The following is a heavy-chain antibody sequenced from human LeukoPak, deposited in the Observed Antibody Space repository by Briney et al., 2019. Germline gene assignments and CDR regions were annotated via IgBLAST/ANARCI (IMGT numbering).Heavy chain of an antibody. D-gene: IGHD3-9*01. CDR3: ARVGLTGYRRFDY. Sequence: SETLSLTCAVYGGSFSGYYWSWIRQPPGKGLEWIGEINHSGSTNYNPSIKSRVTISVDTSKNQFSLKLSSVTAADTAVYYCARVGLTGYRRFDYWGQGTLVTVSS. V-gene: IGHV4-34*01. CDR1: GGSFSGYY. CDR2: INHSGST. J-gene: IGHJ4*02.